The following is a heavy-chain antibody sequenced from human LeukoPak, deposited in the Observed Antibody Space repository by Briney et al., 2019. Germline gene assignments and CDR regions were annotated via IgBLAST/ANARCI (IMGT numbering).Heavy chain of an antibody. CDR1: GFTFSSYS. Sequence: GGSLRLSCAASGFTFSSYSMNWVRQAPGKGLEWVSYISRSSSTKYYADSVKGRFTISRDNAKNSLYLQMNSLRAEDTAVYYCARGSADYYDCSGYYYFDYWGQGTLVTVSS. CDR3: ARGSADYYDCSGYYYFDY. J-gene: IGHJ4*02. V-gene: IGHV3-48*04. CDR2: ISRSSSTK. D-gene: IGHD3-22*01.